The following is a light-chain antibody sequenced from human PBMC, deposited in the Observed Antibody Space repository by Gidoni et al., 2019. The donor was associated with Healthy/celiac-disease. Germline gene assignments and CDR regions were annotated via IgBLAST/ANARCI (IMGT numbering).Light chain of an antibody. Sequence: DIQMTQSPSSLSASVGDRVTITCRASQSISSYLNWYQQKPGKAPKLLIYAASSLQSGVPSRFSGSGSGTDFPLTISSLQPEDFATYSCQQSYSTPQLTFGGGTKVEIK. J-gene: IGKJ4*01. CDR2: AAS. CDR1: QSISSY. V-gene: IGKV1-39*01. CDR3: QQSYSTPQLT.